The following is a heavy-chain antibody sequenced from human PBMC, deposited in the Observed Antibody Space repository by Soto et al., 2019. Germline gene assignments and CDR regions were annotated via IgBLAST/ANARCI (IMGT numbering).Heavy chain of an antibody. CDR3: ARDGGGGEQPPRNYFDY. CDR2: ISYDGSNK. V-gene: IGHV3-30-3*01. CDR1: GFTFSSYA. Sequence: QVQLVESGGGVVQPGRSLRLSCAASGFTFSSYAMHWVRQAPGKGLEWVAVISYDGSNKYYADSVKGRFTISRDNSKNKLYLQMNSLRAEDTAVYYCARDGGGGEQPPRNYFDYWGQGTLVTVSS. J-gene: IGHJ4*02. D-gene: IGHD1-26*01.